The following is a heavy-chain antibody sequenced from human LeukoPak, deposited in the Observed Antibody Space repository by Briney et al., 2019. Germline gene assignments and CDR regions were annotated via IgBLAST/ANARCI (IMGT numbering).Heavy chain of an antibody. CDR3: ARPFYDFWSGYYDYYMDV. J-gene: IGHJ6*03. CDR2: INPNSGGT. Sequence: WASVKVSCKASGYTFTGHYMHWVRQAPGQGLEWMGWINPNSGGTNYAQKFQGRVTMTRDTSISTAYMELSRLRSDDTAVYYCARPFYDFWSGYYDYYMDVWGKGTTVTVSS. V-gene: IGHV1-2*02. CDR1: GYTFTGHY. D-gene: IGHD3-3*01.